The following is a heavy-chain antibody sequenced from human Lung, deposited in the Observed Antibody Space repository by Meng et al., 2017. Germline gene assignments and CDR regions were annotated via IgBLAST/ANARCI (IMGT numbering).Heavy chain of an antibody. CDR1: GFTFSSYA. D-gene: IGHD4-23*01. CDR2: ITYDGSKK. V-gene: IGHV3-30*04. CDR3: ARGRGGNSGADAFDI. J-gene: IGHJ3*02. Sequence: GESLKISCAASGFTFSSYAMHWVRQAPGKGLEWVAGITYDGSKKYYADSVKGRFTISRDNSKNTLYLQMNSLRAEDTAVYYCARGRGGNSGADAFDIWGQGTMVTVSS.